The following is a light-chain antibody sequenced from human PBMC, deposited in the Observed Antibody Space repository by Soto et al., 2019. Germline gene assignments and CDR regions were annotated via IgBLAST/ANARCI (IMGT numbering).Light chain of an antibody. CDR2: AAS. V-gene: IGKV3-15*01. Sequence: ENVLTQSPGTLCLSPGERATLSCRASQSVSNNYLAWYQQKPGQAPRLLIYAASTRATGVPGRFSGSGSGTEFTLTISSLQSEDFAVYYCQQYNHWPLTFGGGTKVDIK. CDR1: QSVSNN. J-gene: IGKJ4*01. CDR3: QQYNHWPLT.